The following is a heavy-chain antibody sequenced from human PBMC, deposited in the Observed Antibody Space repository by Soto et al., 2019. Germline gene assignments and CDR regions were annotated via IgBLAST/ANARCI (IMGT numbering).Heavy chain of an antibody. CDR3: AIVLPYCSGGSCYSLRYNWFDP. D-gene: IGHD2-15*01. CDR1: GYTLTELS. J-gene: IGHJ5*02. V-gene: IGHV1-24*01. Sequence: GASVKVSCKVSGYTLTELSMHWVRQAPGKGLEWMGGFDPEDGETIYAQKFQGRVTVTEDTSTDTAYMELSSLRSEDTAVYYCAIVLPYCSGGSCYSLRYNWFDPWGQGTLVTVSS. CDR2: FDPEDGET.